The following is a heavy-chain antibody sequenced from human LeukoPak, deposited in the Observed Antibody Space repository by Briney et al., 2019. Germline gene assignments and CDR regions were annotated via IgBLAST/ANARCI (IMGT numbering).Heavy chain of an antibody. D-gene: IGHD3-22*01. J-gene: IGHJ6*02. V-gene: IGHV3-33*01. Sequence: PGESLRPSCAASGFTLSSYVMHWVRQAPGKGLEWVAVIWYDGSNMYYADSVKGRFTISRDNSKNTLYLQMNSLRAEDTAVYYCARGLEDFASRSGGYYYGMDVWGQGTTVTVSS. CDR3: ARGLEDFASRSGGYYYGMDV. CDR1: GFTLSSYV. CDR2: IWYDGSNM.